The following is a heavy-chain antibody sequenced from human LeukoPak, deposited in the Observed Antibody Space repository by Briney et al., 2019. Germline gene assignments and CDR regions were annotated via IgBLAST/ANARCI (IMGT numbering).Heavy chain of an antibody. CDR3: ARGRIAAAGRPGATFDY. CDR2: ISSDGNNK. D-gene: IGHD6-13*01. V-gene: IGHV3-30-3*01. J-gene: IGHJ4*02. CDR1: GFTFSSYA. Sequence: GGSLRLSCAASGFTFSSYAMHWVRQAPGKGLEWVAVISSDGNNKYYADSVKGRFTISRDNSKNTLYLQMNSLRAEDTAVYYCARGRIAAAGRPGATFDYWGQGTLVTVSS.